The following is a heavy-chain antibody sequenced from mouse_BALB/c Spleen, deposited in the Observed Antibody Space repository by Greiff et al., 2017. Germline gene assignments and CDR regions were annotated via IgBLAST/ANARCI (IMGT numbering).Heavy chain of an antibody. Sequence: EVQLVESGGGLVQPGGSRKLSCAASGFTFSSFGMHWVRQAPEKGLEWVAYISSGSSTIYYADTVKGRFTISRDNPKNTLFLQMTSLRSEDTAMYYCARDYYGSSYWFAYWGQGTLVTVSA. CDR2: ISSGSSTI. CDR1: GFTFSSFG. J-gene: IGHJ3*01. V-gene: IGHV5-17*02. D-gene: IGHD1-1*01. CDR3: ARDYYGSSYWFAY.